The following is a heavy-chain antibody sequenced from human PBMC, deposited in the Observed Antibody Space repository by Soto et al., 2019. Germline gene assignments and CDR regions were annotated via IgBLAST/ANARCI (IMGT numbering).Heavy chain of an antibody. V-gene: IGHV1-18*01. Sequence: QVQLVQSGTEVKKPGASVKVSCKASGYTFVTYGMNWVRQAPGQGLEWMGWISGYKGNTNYAQKFQARVTMTTDTSTSTAYMEVGSLRSDDTAVYYCARGEYGLAPDYWGQGTLVTVSS. J-gene: IGHJ4*02. CDR2: ISGYKGNT. CDR1: GYTFVTYG. CDR3: ARGEYGLAPDY. D-gene: IGHD3-10*01.